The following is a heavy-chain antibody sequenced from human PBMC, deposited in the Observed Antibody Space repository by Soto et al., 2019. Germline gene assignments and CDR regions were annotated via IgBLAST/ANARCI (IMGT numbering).Heavy chain of an antibody. CDR1: GFTFSSYG. CDR3: AGGAFLRWFGEPWLD. V-gene: IGHV3-33*01. J-gene: IGHJ4*02. D-gene: IGHD3-10*01. CDR2: IWYDGSNK. Sequence: QVQLVGSGGGVVQPGRSLRLSCAASGFTFSSYGMHWVRQAPSKGLEWVAVIWYDGSNKYYADSVKGRFTISRDNSKNTLYLQMNSLRAEDTAVYYRAGGAFLRWFGEPWLDWGQGTLVTVSS.